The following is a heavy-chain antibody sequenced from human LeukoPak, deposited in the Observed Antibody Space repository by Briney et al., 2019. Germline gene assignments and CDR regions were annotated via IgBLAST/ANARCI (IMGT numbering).Heavy chain of an antibody. Sequence: GASVKVSCXASGGTFSSYAISWVRQAPGQGLEWMGGIIPIFGTANYARKFQGRVTITADESTSTAYMELSSLRSEDTAVYYCARVYSSGWYVYWGQGTLVTVSS. V-gene: IGHV1-69*13. CDR2: IIPIFGTA. D-gene: IGHD6-19*01. J-gene: IGHJ4*02. CDR1: GGTFSSYA. CDR3: ARVYSSGWYVY.